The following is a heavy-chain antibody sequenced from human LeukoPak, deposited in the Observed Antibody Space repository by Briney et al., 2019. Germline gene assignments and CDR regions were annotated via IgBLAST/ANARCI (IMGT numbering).Heavy chain of an antibody. D-gene: IGHD3-22*01. V-gene: IGHV1-24*01. CDR2: FDPEDGET. Sequence: ASVKVSCKVSGYTLTELSMHWVRQAPGKGLEWMGGFDPEDGETIYAQKFQGRVTMTEDTSTDTAYMELSSLRSEDTAVYYCATATEPPYDSSGYACDYWGQGTLVTVSS. J-gene: IGHJ4*02. CDR1: GYTLTELS. CDR3: ATATEPPYDSSGYACDY.